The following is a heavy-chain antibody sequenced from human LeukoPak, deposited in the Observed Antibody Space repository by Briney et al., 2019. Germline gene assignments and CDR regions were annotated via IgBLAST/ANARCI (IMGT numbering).Heavy chain of an antibody. CDR1: GYSFTSYW. CDR3: ARVGSGWGNWFDP. V-gene: IGHV5-51*01. D-gene: IGHD7-27*01. CDR2: IYPGDSDT. J-gene: IGHJ5*02. Sequence: GKSLMISCICSGYSFTSYWIGWVRHMAGEGVEWMDIIYPGDSDTSYSLSFQGHVTIAAAKSLSTPYLQSRSLNASDTAMYYRARVGSGWGNWFDPWGEGTLVTVSS.